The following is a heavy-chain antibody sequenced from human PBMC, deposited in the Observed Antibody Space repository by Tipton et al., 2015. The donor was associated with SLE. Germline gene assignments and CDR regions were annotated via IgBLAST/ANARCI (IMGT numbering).Heavy chain of an antibody. CDR3: ARGGYEH. CDR1: GGSISSSSYY. Sequence: LRLSCTVSGGSISSSSYYWGWIRQPPGKELEWIGSIYYSGSTYYNPSLKSRVTISVDTSKNQFSLKLSSVTAADTAVYYCARGGYEHWGQGTLVTVSS. CDR2: IYYSGST. J-gene: IGHJ4*02. V-gene: IGHV4-39*07. D-gene: IGHD5-12*01.